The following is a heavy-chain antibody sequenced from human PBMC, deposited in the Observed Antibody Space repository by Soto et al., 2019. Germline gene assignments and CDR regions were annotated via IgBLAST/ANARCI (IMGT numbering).Heavy chain of an antibody. CDR3: ARGAYYDSSGFSAY. CDR2: MNPNGVNT. D-gene: IGHD3-22*01. V-gene: IGHV1-8*02. Sequence: ASVKVSCKASGYTFTSYYMHWVRQAPGQGLEWMGWMNPNGVNTGYAQKFQGRVTMTTDTSTSTAYMELRSLRSDDTAVYYCARGAYYDSSGFSAYWGQGTLVTVSS. J-gene: IGHJ4*02. CDR1: GYTFTSYY.